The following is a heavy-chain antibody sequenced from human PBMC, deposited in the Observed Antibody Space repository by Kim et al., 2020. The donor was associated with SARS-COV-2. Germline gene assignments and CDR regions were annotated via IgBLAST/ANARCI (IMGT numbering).Heavy chain of an antibody. CDR2: IYYSGST. CDR3: ARARGYSYGCDI. D-gene: IGHD5-18*01. V-gene: IGHV4-59*13. CDR1: GGSISSYY. J-gene: IGHJ3*02. Sequence: SETLSLTCTVSGGSISSYYWSWIRQPPGKGLEWIGYIYYSGSTNYNPSLKSRVTISVDTSKNQFSLKLSSVTAADTAVYYCARARGYSYGCDIWGQGTMV.